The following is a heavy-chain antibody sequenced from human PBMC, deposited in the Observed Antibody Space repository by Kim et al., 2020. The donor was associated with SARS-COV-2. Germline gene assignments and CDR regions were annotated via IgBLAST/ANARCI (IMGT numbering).Heavy chain of an antibody. Sequence: SETLSLTCTVSGGSISSGGYYCSWIRQHPGKGLEWIGYIYYSGSTYYNPSLKSRVTISVDKSKNQFSLKLSSVTAADTAVYYCAREERGYSYGYSDYFDYCGQGTLVTVSA. CDR1: GGSISSGGYY. J-gene: IGHJ4*02. CDR3: AREERGYSYGYSDYFDY. D-gene: IGHD5-18*01. V-gene: IGHV4-31*03. CDR2: IYYSGST.